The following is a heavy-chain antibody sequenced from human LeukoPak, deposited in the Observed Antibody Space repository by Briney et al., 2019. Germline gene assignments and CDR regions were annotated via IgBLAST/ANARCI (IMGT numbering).Heavy chain of an antibody. J-gene: IGHJ4*02. D-gene: IGHD3-22*01. CDR2: IKSKTDGGTT. Sequence: GGSLRLSCAASGFTFSNAWMSWVRQAPGKGLEWVGRIKSKTDGGTTDYAAPVKGRFTISRDDSKNTLYLQMNSLKTEDTAVYYCTTGLSPGTSSITMIVVVTKDYWGQGTLVTVSS. CDR3: TTGLSPGTSSITMIVVVTKDY. V-gene: IGHV3-15*01. CDR1: GFTFSNAW.